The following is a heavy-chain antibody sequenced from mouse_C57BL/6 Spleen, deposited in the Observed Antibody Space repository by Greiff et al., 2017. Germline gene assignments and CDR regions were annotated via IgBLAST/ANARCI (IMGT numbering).Heavy chain of an antibody. V-gene: IGHV1-81*01. CDR1: GYTFTSYG. Sequence: VKLQESGAELARPGASVKLSCKASGYTFTSYGISWVKQRTGQGLEWIGEIYPRSGNTYYNEKFKGKATLTADKSSSTAYMELRSLTSEDSAVYFCATLFGYWGQGTTLTVSS. CDR3: ATLFGY. D-gene: IGHD6-1*01. J-gene: IGHJ2*01. CDR2: IYPRSGNT.